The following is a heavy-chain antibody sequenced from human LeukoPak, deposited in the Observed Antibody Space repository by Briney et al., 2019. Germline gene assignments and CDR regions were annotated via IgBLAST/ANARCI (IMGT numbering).Heavy chain of an antibody. V-gene: IGHV4-39*07. CDR3: ALGNYYYYYYMDV. CDR1: GDSISSSTYY. Sequence: SETLSLTCDVSGDSISSSTYYWGWIRQPPGKGLEWIGGISHSGSTYYNSSLKSRVTISLDTSKNQFSLKLSSVTAADTAVYYCALGNYYYYYYMDVWGKGTTVTVSS. CDR2: ISHSGST. J-gene: IGHJ6*03.